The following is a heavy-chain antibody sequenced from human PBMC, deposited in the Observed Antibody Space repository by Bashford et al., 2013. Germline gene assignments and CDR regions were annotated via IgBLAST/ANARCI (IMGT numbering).Heavy chain of an antibody. J-gene: IGHJ6*02. CDR1: GGSISSGTYY. CDR3: ARGNWNSGMDV. V-gene: IGHV4-31*03. D-gene: IGHD1-1*01. Sequence: TLSLTCSVSGGSISSGTYYWSWVRQHPGQGLEWIGYKYYSGNDYYNPSLRSRVVISIDASQNQFSLRLTSVTAADTAVYYCARGNWNSGMDVWGQGTMVTVSS. CDR2: KYYSGND.